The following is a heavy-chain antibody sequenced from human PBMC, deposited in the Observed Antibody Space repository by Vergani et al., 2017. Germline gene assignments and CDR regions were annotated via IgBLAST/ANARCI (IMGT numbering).Heavy chain of an antibody. Sequence: QVQLVQSGAEVKKPGASVKVSCKASGYTFTSYYMHWVRQAPGQGLACMGIINPSGGSTSYAQKFQGRVKITADESTSTAYMELSSLRSEDTAVYYCARSPAAYDYWGQGTLVTVTS. CDR3: ARSPAAYDY. CDR2: INPSGGST. D-gene: IGHD2-2*01. CDR1: GYTFTSYY. J-gene: IGHJ4*02. V-gene: IGHV1-46*01.